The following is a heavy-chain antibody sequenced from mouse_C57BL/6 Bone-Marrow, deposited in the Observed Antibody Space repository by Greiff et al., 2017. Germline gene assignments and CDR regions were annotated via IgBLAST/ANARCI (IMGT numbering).Heavy chain of an antibody. D-gene: IGHD4-1*01. CDR3: AREGVGRSYWYFDV. CDR1: GYSITSGYY. J-gene: IGHJ1*03. CDR2: ISYDGSN. Sequence: EVKLLESGPGLVKPSQSLSLTCSVTGYSITSGYYWNWIRQFPGNKLEWMGYISYDGSNNYNPSLKNRISITRDTSKNQFFLKLNSVTTEDTATYYCAREGVGRSYWYFDVWGTGTTVTVSS. V-gene: IGHV3-6*01.